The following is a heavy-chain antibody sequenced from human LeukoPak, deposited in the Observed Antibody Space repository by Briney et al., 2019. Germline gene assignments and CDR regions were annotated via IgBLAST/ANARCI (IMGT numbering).Heavy chain of an antibody. Sequence: SKTLSLTCTLSNDYIKDYYWSWIRQPAGKGLEWIGRVSQWNTNYNPSLKSRVSMSVQASRNQFSLRLNSATAADTAVYYCARQGSDNHFDSWGPGTLVTVSS. CDR2: VSQWNT. J-gene: IGHJ4*02. CDR3: ARQGSDNHFDS. D-gene: IGHD1-14*01. CDR1: NDYIKDYY. V-gene: IGHV4-4*07.